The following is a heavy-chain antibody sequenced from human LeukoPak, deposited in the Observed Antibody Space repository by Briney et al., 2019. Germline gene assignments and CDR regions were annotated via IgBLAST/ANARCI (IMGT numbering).Heavy chain of an antibody. CDR1: GFSLTNARMX. Sequence: SGPTLVNPTETLTLTCTVSGFSLTNARMXVSWIRQPPGKVLEXLAHIFSNDEKSYRTSLKNRLSISKDNSKRQVVLSMINMDPVDTAEYYCARVTYGSDWYGSFDIWGQGTRVTVSS. CDR2: IFSNDEK. V-gene: IGHV2-26*01. CDR3: ARVTYGSDWYGSFDI. J-gene: IGHJ3*02. D-gene: IGHD6-19*01.